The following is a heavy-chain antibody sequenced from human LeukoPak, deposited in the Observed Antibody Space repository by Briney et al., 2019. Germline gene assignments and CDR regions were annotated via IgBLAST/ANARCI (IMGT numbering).Heavy chain of an antibody. CDR1: GFTFSSYW. V-gene: IGHV3-7*01. D-gene: IGHD3-3*01. Sequence: GGSLRLSFPASGFTFSSYWMSWVRQAPGKGLEWVATIKRDGSEKYYVDSVKGRFTISRDNAKNSLYLQMNSLRAEDTAVYYCARASPPLYDFWSGYDYWGQGTLVTVSS. CDR3: ARASPPLYDFWSGYDY. J-gene: IGHJ4*02. CDR2: IKRDGSEK.